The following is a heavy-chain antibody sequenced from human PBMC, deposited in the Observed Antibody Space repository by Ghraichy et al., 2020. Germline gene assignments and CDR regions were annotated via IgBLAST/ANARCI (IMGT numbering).Heavy chain of an antibody. D-gene: IGHD3-10*01. CDR2: LRDATNTYAT. J-gene: IGHJ3*02. V-gene: IGHV3-73*01. CDR1: GFTFSGCD. Sequence: GESLNISCAASGFTFSGCDVQWVRQASGKGLEWVGRLRDATNTYATAYAAAVKGRFSISRDDSKITADMQMGSLRIEDTAVYYCSRTFYGSGSRDVVFDIWGHGTMVTVSS. CDR3: SRTFYGSGSRDVVFDI.